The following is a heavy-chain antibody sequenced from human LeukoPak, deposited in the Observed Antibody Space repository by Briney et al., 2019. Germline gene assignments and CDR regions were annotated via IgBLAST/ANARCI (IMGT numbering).Heavy chain of an antibody. Sequence: GGSLRLSCAASGFTFSSYAMHWVRQAPGKGLEWVAVISYDGSNKYYADSVKGRFTISRDNSKNTLYLQMNSLRAEDTAVYYCARDRQQLDNYYYYGMDVWGQGTTVTVSS. D-gene: IGHD6-13*01. CDR1: GFTFSSYA. V-gene: IGHV3-30-3*01. CDR3: ARDRQQLDNYYYYGMDV. J-gene: IGHJ6*02. CDR2: ISYDGSNK.